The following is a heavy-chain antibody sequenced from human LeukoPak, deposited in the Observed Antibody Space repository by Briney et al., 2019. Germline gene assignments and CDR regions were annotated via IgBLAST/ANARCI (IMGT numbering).Heavy chain of an antibody. V-gene: IGHV4-38-2*02. J-gene: IGHJ4*02. CDR2: IYHSGST. CDR3: ARLGYSYAAQY. D-gene: IGHD5-18*01. CDR1: GYSISSGYY. Sequence: PSETLSLTCTVSGYSISSGYYWGWIRQPPGKGLEWIGSIYHSGSTYYNPSLKSRVTISVDTSKNQFSLKLSSVTAADTAVYYCARLGYSYAAQYWGQGTLVTVSS.